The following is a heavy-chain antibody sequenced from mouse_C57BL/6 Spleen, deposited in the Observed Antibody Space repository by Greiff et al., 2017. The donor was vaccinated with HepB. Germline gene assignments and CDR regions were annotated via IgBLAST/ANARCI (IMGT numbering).Heavy chain of an antibody. CDR1: GFSFNTYA. D-gene: IGHD4-1*02. J-gene: IGHJ4*01. CDR2: IRSKSNNYAT. CDR3: VSSTGTRYAMDY. V-gene: IGHV10-1*01. Sequence: EVQVVESGGGLVQPKGSLKLSCAASGFSFNTYAMNWVRQAPGKGLEWVARIRSKSNNYATYYADSVKDRFTISRDDSESMLYLQMNNLKTEDTAMYYCVSSTGTRYAMDYWGQGTSVTVSS.